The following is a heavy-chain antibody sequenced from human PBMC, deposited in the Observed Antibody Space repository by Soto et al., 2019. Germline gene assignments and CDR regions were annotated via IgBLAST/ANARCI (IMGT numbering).Heavy chain of an antibody. V-gene: IGHV3-21*01. J-gene: IGHJ3*02. CDR3: ARGYHYYDSSGYDKWDAFDI. D-gene: IGHD3-22*01. CDR1: GFTFSNYS. Sequence: EVQLVESGGGLVKPGGSLRLSCAASGFTFSNYSMNWVRQAPGKGLEWVSSISSRSSYIFYADSVKGRFTIPRDNAKNSLSLQMNSLRAEDTAVYYCARGYHYYDSSGYDKWDAFDIWGQGTMVTVSS. CDR2: ISSRSSYI.